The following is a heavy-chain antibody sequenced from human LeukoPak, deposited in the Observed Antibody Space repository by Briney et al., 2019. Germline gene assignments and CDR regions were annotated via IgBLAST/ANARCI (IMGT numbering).Heavy chain of an antibody. CDR3: LLQMTYGELSDPDF. D-gene: IGHD3-16*02. CDR2: SGTRSGTK. V-gene: IGHV3-21*01. Sequence: GGSLRLSCAAPGFTLSSLAMHWVRQAPGKGLEWVSSSGTRSGTKYYADSVMGRFTISRDSAMNSVSLQINSLRAEDTAVYYCLLQMTYGELSDPDFRGQGTLVTVSS. J-gene: IGHJ4*02. CDR1: GFTLSSLA.